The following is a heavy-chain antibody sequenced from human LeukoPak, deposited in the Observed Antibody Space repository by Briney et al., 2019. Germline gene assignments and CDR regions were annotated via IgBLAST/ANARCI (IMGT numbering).Heavy chain of an antibody. J-gene: IGHJ6*02. D-gene: IGHD3-16*02. CDR1: GITVSTNY. V-gene: IGHV3-21*04. Sequence: PGGSLRLSCAASGITVSTNYMSWVRQAPGKGLEWVSSISSSSSYIYYADSVKGRFTISRDNAKNSLYLQMNSLRAEDTAVYYCARDPPYRNYHYYYGMDVWGQGTTVTVSS. CDR2: ISSSSSYI. CDR3: ARDPPYRNYHYYYGMDV.